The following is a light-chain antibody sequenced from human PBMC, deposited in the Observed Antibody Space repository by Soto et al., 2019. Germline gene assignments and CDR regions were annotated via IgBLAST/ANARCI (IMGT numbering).Light chain of an antibody. J-gene: IGKJ2*01. Sequence: EIFLTQSPATVSLSPGERATLSCRASQSVSISLAWYQHNPGRAPRLVICGASNRAADIPARFSGNGSGTDFTLTISSLEPEDFAVYYCQQRSNWPPYTFGQGTKLEIK. CDR1: QSVSIS. CDR3: QQRSNWPPYT. CDR2: GAS. V-gene: IGKV3-11*01.